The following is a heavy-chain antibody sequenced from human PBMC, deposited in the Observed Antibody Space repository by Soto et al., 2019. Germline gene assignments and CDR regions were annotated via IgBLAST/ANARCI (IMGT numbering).Heavy chain of an antibody. J-gene: IGHJ3*02. CDR2: ISSSSSYI. CDR1: GFTFSSYS. V-gene: IGHV3-21*01. D-gene: IGHD3-22*01. CDR3: ARWYYYDSSGYYKTTYAFDI. Sequence: EVQLVESGGGLVKPGGSLRLSCAASGFTFSSYSMNWVRQAPGKGLEWVSSISSSSSYIYYADSVKGRFTISRDNAKNSLYLQVNSLRAEDTAVYYCARWYYYDSSGYYKTTYAFDIWGQGTMVTVSS.